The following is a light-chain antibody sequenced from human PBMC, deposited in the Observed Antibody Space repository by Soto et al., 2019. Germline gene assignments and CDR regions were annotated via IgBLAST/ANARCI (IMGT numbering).Light chain of an antibody. CDR3: CSYAETTTPQYV. CDR1: SSDVGKYDF. V-gene: IGLV2-23*02. J-gene: IGLJ1*01. Sequence: QSVLTQPASVSGSPGQSITISCTGTSSDVGKYDFVSWYQQHPGKAPKLMIYDVTKRPSGVSNRFSGSKSGNAASLTISGLQSDDEAGYSCCSYAETTTPQYVCGPGTKVTVL. CDR2: DVT.